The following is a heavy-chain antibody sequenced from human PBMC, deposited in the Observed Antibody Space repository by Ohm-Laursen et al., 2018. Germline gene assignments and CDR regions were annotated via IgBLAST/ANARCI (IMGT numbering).Heavy chain of an antibody. J-gene: IGHJ4*02. CDR3: AKVFQSKGTIPH. Sequence: GSLRLSCAASGFTFSSYAMSWVRRAPGKGLEWVSAISGSGGSTYYADSVKGRFTISRDNSKNTLYLQMNSLRAEDTAVYYCAKVFQSKGTIPHWGQGTLVTVSS. V-gene: IGHV3-23*01. D-gene: IGHD3-10*01. CDR1: GFTFSSYA. CDR2: ISGSGGST.